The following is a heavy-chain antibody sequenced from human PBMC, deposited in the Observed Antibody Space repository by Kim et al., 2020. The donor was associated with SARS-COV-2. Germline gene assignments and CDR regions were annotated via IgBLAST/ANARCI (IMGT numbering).Heavy chain of an antibody. Sequence: GGSLRLSCAASGFTFSSYWMHWVRQAPGKGLVWVSRIHSDGSSTSYADSVKGRFTISRDNAKNTLYLQMNSLRAEDTAVYYCASVEGYGDYGFDYWGQGTLVTVSS. CDR3: ASVEGYGDYGFDY. D-gene: IGHD4-17*01. V-gene: IGHV3-74*01. J-gene: IGHJ4*02. CDR2: IHSDGSST. CDR1: GFTFSSYW.